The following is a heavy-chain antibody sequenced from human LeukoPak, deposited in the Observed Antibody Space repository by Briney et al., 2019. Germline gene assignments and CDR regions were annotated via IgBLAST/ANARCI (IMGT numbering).Heavy chain of an antibody. D-gene: IGHD3-22*01. CDR2: IYPGDSDT. J-gene: IGHJ2*01. CDR3: ARDNNGYSLFDV. V-gene: IGHV5-51*01. Sequence: GESLKISCKGSGYSFTNYWIGWVRQMPGKGLECMGIIYPGDSDTKYSPSFQGQVTISVDKSINTAYLQWSSLKASDTAMYYCARDNNGYSLFDVWGRGTLVTASS. CDR1: GYSFTNYW.